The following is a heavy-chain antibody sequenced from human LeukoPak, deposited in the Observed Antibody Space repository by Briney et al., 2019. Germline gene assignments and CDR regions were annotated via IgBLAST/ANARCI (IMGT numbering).Heavy chain of an antibody. D-gene: IGHD2-2*01. J-gene: IGHJ2*01. V-gene: IGHV1-24*01. CDR1: GYTLTELS. CDR2: FDPEDGET. Sequence: PSVKVSCKVSGYTLTELSMHWVRQAPGKGLEWMGGFDPEDGETIYAQKFQGRVTMTEDTSTDTAYMELSSLRSEDTAVYYCATDRVVPAARTDWYFDLWGRGTLVTVSS. CDR3: ATDRVVPAARTDWYFDL.